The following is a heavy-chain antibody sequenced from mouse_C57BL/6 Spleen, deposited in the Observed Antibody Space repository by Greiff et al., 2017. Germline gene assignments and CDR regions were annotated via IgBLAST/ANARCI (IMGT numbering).Heavy chain of an antibody. V-gene: IGHV1-18*01. J-gene: IGHJ4*01. D-gene: IGHD2-4*01. Sequence: VQLQQSGPELVKPGASVKIPCKASGYTFTDYNMDWVKQSHGKSLEWIGDINPNNGGTIYNQKFKGKATLTVDKSSSTAYMELRSLTSEDTAVYYCARHDDYDLYYAMDYWGQGTSVTVSS. CDR3: ARHDDYDLYYAMDY. CDR1: GYTFTDYN. CDR2: INPNNGGT.